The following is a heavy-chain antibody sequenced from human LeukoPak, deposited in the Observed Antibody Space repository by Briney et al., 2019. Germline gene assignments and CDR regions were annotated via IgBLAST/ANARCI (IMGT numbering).Heavy chain of an antibody. CDR3: ANADCWGHYCGGNGRDAFDI. V-gene: IGHV3-23*01. CDR1: GFTFSSYA. D-gene: IGHD2-21*01. Sequence: LAGGSLRLSCAASGFTFSSYAMSWVRQAPGKGLEWVSAISGRGGSTYYADSVKGRFTISRDNSKNTLYLQMNSLRAEDTAVCYCANADCWGHYCGGNGRDAFDIWGQGTMVTVSS. CDR2: ISGRGGST. J-gene: IGHJ3*02.